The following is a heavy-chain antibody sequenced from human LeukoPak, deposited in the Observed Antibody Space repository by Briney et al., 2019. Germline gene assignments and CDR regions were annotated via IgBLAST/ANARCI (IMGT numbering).Heavy chain of an antibody. V-gene: IGHV4-34*01. D-gene: IGHD2/OR15-2a*01. Sequence: PSETLSLTCAVSGDSFSDNFWSWIRQPPGKGLEWIGEINHSGTANYNPSLRSRVIISIDTSKNQFSLKLISVTAADTAVYYCARMAYFARSVAPLIDYWGQGTLVTVPS. CDR3: ARMAYFARSVAPLIDY. CDR1: GDSFSDNF. CDR2: INHSGTA. J-gene: IGHJ4*02.